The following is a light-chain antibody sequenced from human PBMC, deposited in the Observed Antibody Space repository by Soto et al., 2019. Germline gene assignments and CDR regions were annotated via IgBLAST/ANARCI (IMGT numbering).Light chain of an antibody. CDR2: EVT. CDR3: CSYAGSSILV. V-gene: IGLV2-23*02. J-gene: IGLJ3*02. CDR1: SSDVGSYNL. Sequence: QSALTQPASVSGSPGQSITISCTGTSSDVGSYNLVSWYQHLPGKAPKLIIYEVTERPSGISNRFSGSKSGNTASLTISGLQGEDEADYYCCSYAGSSILVFGGGTKVTVL.